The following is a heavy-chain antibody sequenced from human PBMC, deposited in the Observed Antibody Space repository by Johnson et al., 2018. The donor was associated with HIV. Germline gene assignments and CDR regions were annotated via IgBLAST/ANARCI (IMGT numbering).Heavy chain of an antibody. CDR1: GFTFSSYA. CDR3: ARPGGGWYETAFDI. Sequence: QVQLVESGGGVVQPGRSLRLSCAASGFTFSSYAMHWVRQAPGKGLEWVALISYDGPNKYYADSVKGRFTISRDNAKNSLYLQMNSLRAEDTAVYYCARPGGGWYETAFDIWCQGTMVTVSS. V-gene: IGHV3-30-3*01. D-gene: IGHD6-19*01. CDR2: ISYDGPNK. J-gene: IGHJ3*02.